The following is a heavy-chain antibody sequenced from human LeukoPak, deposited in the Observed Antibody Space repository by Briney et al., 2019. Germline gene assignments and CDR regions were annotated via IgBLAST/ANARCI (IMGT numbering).Heavy chain of an antibody. J-gene: IGHJ4*02. Sequence: SETLSLTCTVSGGSISSSSYYWSWIRQPPGKGLEWIGEINHSGSTNYNPSLKSRVTISVDTSKNQFSLKLSSVTAADTAVYYCASRTRSSRDYWGQGTLVTVSS. CDR1: GGSISSSSYY. V-gene: IGHV4-39*07. CDR3: ASRTRSSRDY. CDR2: INHSGST. D-gene: IGHD3-10*01.